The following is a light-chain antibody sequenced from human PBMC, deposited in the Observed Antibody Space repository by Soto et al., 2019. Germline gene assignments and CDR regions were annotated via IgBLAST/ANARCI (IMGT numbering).Light chain of an antibody. J-gene: IGKJ2*01. CDR1: QDISNY. Sequence: DIQMTQSPSSQSASVGDRVTITCQATQDISNYLNWYQQKPGKAPKLLIYDASNLETGVPSRFSGSGYGTDSTFTISSLQPEDIATYYCQQYESLPYTFGQGTKLQIK. CDR2: DAS. V-gene: IGKV1-33*01. CDR3: QQYESLPYT.